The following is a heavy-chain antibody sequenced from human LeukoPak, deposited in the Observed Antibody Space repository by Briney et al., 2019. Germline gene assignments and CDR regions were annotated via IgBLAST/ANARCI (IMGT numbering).Heavy chain of an antibody. CDR1: RFTFSSYW. Sequence: GGSLRLSCVASRFTFSSYWMHWVRQAPGKGLVWVSYISPDGSSTRYADSVKGRSTISRDNAKNTLYLQMNSLRAEDTAVYFCASAWSYWGQGTLVTVSS. CDR2: ISPDGSST. J-gene: IGHJ4*02. D-gene: IGHD1-1*01. V-gene: IGHV3-74*01. CDR3: ASAWSY.